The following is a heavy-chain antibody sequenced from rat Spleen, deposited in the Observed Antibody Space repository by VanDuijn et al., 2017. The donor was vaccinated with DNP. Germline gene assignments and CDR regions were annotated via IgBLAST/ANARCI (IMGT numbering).Heavy chain of an antibody. V-gene: IGHV5-46*01. CDR1: GFTFSSFP. CDR3: TTDFERGY. D-gene: IGHD1-11*01. J-gene: IGHJ2*01. Sequence: EVQLVESGGGLVQPGRSLKLSCVASGFTFSSFPMAWVRQAPTKGLEWVASLSPSGGSTYYRDSVKGRFTISRDNAKSTLYLQMDSLRSEDTATYYCTTDFERGYWGQGVMVTVSS. CDR2: LSPSGGST.